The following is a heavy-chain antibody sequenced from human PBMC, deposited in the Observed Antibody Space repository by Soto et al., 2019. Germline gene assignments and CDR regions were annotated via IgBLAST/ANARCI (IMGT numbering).Heavy chain of an antibody. D-gene: IGHD2-2*01. J-gene: IGHJ4*02. CDR1: GGSISSYY. CDR3: ARGYCSSTSCYYDY. V-gene: IGHV4-59*01. CDR2: IYYSGST. Sequence: KTSETLSLTCTVSGGSISSYYWSWIRQPPGKGLEWIGYIYYSGSTNYNPSLKSRVTISVDTSKNQFSLKLSSVTAADTAVYYCARGYCSSTSCYYDYWGQGTLVTVSS.